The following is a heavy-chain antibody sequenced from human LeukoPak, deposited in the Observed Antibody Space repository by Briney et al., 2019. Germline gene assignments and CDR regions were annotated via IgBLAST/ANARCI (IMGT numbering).Heavy chain of an antibody. J-gene: IGHJ4*02. CDR2: IRYDGSNK. CDR3: AEAGHYGSGSYYSDY. V-gene: IGHV3-30*02. Sequence: PGGSLRLSCAASGFTFSSYGMHWVRQAPGKGLEWVAFIRYDGSNKYYADSVKGRFTVSRDNSKNTLYLQMSSLRAGDTAVYYCAEAGHYGSGSYYSDYWGRGTLVTVSP. D-gene: IGHD3-10*01. CDR1: GFTFSSYG.